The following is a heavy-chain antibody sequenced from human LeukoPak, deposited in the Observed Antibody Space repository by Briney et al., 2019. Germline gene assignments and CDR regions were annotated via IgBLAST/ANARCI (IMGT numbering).Heavy chain of an antibody. J-gene: IGHJ5*02. Sequence: ASVKVSCKASGYTFTDDYMHWVRQAPGQGLEWMGWINPNSGGTNYAQKFQGRVTMTRDTSISTAYMELSRLRSDDTAVYYCARDLWTMVQVVTNWFDPWGQGTLVTVSS. CDR1: GYTFTDDY. CDR2: INPNSGGT. V-gene: IGHV1-2*02. D-gene: IGHD3-10*01. CDR3: ARDLWTMVQVVTNWFDP.